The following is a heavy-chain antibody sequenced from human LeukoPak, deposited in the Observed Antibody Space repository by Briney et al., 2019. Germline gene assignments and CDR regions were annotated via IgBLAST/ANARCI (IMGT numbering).Heavy chain of an antibody. V-gene: IGHV3-23*01. J-gene: IGHJ4*02. CDR2: ISESGEKT. CDR1: GFPFDTYA. Sequence: GGSLRLSCEASGFPFDTYAMSWVRQAPGRGLEWVSAISESGEKTYYADSVEGRFTISRDNSKNTLSLQMTSLRVEDTAVYYCSNSPPTYGDLDYWGQGTLVTVSS. CDR3: SNSPPTYGDLDY. D-gene: IGHD2/OR15-2a*01.